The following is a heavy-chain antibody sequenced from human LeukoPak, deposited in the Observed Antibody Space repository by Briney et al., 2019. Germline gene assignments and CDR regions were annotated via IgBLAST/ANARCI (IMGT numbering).Heavy chain of an antibody. J-gene: IGHJ6*03. CDR2: IYHSGST. Sequence: SVTLSLPCTVSGYSLNSGYYCGLIRHPPGKGVEWVGSIYHSGSTYYNPSLKSRVSISVDTSKIQFSLRLSSVTAADTAVYYCATIVVDPGSVYYYMDVWGKGTTVTVSS. D-gene: IGHD2-2*01. V-gene: IGHV4-38-2*02. CDR3: ATIVVDPGSVYYYMDV. CDR1: GYSLNSGYY.